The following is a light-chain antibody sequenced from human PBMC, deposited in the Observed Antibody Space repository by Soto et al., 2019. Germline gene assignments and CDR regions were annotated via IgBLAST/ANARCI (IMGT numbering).Light chain of an antibody. J-gene: IGLJ2*01. CDR1: NSNIGSNT. Sequence: QSVLTQPPSASGTPGQRVTISCSGSNSNIGSNTVNWYQLLPGTAPKLLIYSNNQRPSGVPDRFSGSKSGTSASLAISGLQSEDEADYFCAAWDDSLNGVVFAGGTKLTVL. CDR3: AAWDDSLNGVV. CDR2: SNN. V-gene: IGLV1-44*01.